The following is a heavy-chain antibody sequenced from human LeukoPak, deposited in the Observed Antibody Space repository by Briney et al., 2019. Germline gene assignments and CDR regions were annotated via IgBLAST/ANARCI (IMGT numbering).Heavy chain of an antibody. CDR1: GFTFSTYA. V-gene: IGHV3-23*01. CDR3: ARDRGSYPQPTDY. J-gene: IGHJ4*02. Sequence: GGSLRLSCAASGFTFSTYAMTWVRQAPGKGLEWVSSITGNGGSTYYADSVKGRLTISRDNSKNTLYLQMNSLRADDTAVYRCARDRGSYPQPTDYWGQGTLVTVSS. CDR2: ITGNGGST. D-gene: IGHD1-26*01.